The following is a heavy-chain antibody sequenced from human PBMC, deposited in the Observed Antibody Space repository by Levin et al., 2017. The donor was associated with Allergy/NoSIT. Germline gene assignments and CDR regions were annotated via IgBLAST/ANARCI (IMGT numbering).Heavy chain of an antibody. CDR2: IDSDGSST. CDR3: VRGNSRYTMGV. Sequence: GGSLRLSCAASGFSFSSHWMHWVRQVPGKGLLWVSRIDSDGSSTIYADFVKGRFTISRDNAKNTLYLQMSSLGVEETDVYYCVRGNSRYTMGVWGQGTTVTVSS. D-gene: IGHD1-7*01. CDR1: GFSFSSHW. V-gene: IGHV3-74*01. J-gene: IGHJ6*02.